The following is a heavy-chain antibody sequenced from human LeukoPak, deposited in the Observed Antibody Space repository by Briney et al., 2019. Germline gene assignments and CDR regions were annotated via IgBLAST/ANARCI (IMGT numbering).Heavy chain of an antibody. D-gene: IGHD5-12*01. CDR1: GFTFSSYG. CDR2: ISYDGSNK. Sequence: GGSLRLSCAASGFTFSSYGMHWVRQAPGKGLEWVAVISYDGSNKYYADSVKGRFTISRDNSKNTLYLQMNSLRAEDTAVYYCAKVDSGYDPPVDWGQGTLVTVSS. CDR3: AKVDSGYDPPVD. J-gene: IGHJ4*02. V-gene: IGHV3-30*18.